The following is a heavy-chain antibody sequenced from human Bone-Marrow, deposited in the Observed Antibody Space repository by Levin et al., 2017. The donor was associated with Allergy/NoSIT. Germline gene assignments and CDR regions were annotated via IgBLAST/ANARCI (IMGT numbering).Heavy chain of an antibody. CDR1: GFTFSSYG. J-gene: IGHJ4*02. CDR3: ASGYYYDSSGYSFDY. Sequence: GGSLRLSCAASGFTFSSYGMHWVRQAPGKGLEWVAVIWYDGSNKYYADSVKGRFTISRDNSKNTLYLQMNSLRAEDTAVYYCASGYYYDSSGYSFDYWGQGTLVTVSS. D-gene: IGHD3-22*01. V-gene: IGHV3-33*01. CDR2: IWYDGSNK.